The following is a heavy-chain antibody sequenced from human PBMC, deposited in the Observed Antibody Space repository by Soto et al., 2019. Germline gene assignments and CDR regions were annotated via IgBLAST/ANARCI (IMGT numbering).Heavy chain of an antibody. CDR2: SSSSSKYI. J-gene: IGHJ6*02. CDR3: ASDLASVGATPHTYYGMDV. CDR1: GFTFSSYS. V-gene: IGHV3-21*01. Sequence: GGSLRLSCAASGFTFSSYSMNCVREAPGKGLEWVSSSSSSSKYIYYADAVNGRCTSSRDNAKNALDLQMNSLRAEDTAVYYCASDLASVGATPHTYYGMDVWGQGTTFTVSS. D-gene: IGHD1-26*01.